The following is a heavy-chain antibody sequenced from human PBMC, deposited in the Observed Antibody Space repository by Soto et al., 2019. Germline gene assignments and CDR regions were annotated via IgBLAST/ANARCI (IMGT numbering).Heavy chain of an antibody. CDR2: ISYDGSNK. CDR3: GRVSYGMDV. J-gene: IGHJ6*02. Sequence: QVQLVESGGGVVQPGRSLRLSCAASGFTFSSYAMHWVRQAPGKGLEWVAVISYDGSNKYYADSVKGRFTISRDNSKNTLYLQMNSLRAEDTAVYYCGRVSYGMDVWGQGTTVTVSS. V-gene: IGHV3-30-3*01. CDR1: GFTFSSYA.